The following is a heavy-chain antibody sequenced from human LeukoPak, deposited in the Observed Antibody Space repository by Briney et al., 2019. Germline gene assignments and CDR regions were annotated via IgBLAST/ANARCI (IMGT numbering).Heavy chain of an antibody. CDR3: TTAPTRGWLPYFDY. Sequence: GGSLRLSCAASGFTFRSYAMSWVRQAPGKGLEWVARITADGTEDYAAPVNARFTASRDDSKTTVYLQMNSLTTEDTAVYYCTTAPTRGWLPYFDYWGQGTVVTVSS. CDR1: GFTFRSYA. J-gene: IGHJ4*02. D-gene: IGHD5-24*01. CDR2: ITADGTE. V-gene: IGHV3-15*01.